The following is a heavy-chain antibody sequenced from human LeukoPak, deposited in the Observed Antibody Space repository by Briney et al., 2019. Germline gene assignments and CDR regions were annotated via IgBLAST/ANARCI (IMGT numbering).Heavy chain of an antibody. CDR3: ASQPPHCSSAGCYIAL. V-gene: IGHV3-23*01. Sequence: GGSLRLSCAASGFTFSNYAMSWVRQAPGKGPEWVSVISGSGGNTYYADSAKGRLTISRDNSKDTLYLQMNSLRAEDTAVYYCASQPPHCSSAGCYIALWGQGSLVTVSS. CDR2: ISGSGGNT. J-gene: IGHJ4*02. CDR1: GFTFSNYA. D-gene: IGHD2-2*01.